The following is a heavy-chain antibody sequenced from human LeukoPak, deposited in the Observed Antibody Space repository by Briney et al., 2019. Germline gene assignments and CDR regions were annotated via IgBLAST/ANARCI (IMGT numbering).Heavy chain of an antibody. CDR1: GYTFTGYY. V-gene: IGHV1-2*02. J-gene: IGHJ4*02. D-gene: IGHD3-22*01. CDR2: INPNSGGT. CDR3: ARGGRGWLSPYYFDY. Sequence: ASVKVSCTASGYTFTGYYMHWVRQAPGQGLEWMGWINPNSGGTNYAQKFQGRVTMTRDTSISTAYMELSRLRSDDTAVYYCARGGRGWLSPYYFDYWGQGTLVTVSS.